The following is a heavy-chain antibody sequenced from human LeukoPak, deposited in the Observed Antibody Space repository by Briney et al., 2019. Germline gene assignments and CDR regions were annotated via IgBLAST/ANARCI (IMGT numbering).Heavy chain of an antibody. CDR2: IYPGDSDT. V-gene: IGHV5-51*01. CDR1: GYIFTSYW. CDR3: ARRSSSWGSFDY. Sequence: GASLQISCKGAGYIFTSYWIGGARQLPGKGVEWMGIIYPGDSDTRYSPSFQGQVTISADKSISTAYLQWSSLKASDTAMYYCARRSSSWGSFDYWGQGTLVTVSS. J-gene: IGHJ4*02. D-gene: IGHD6-6*01.